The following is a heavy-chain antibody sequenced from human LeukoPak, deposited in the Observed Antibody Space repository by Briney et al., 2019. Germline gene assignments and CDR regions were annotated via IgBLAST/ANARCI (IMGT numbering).Heavy chain of an antibody. CDR3: AKDGYTGSPYAASFDA. Sequence: GGSLRPSCAASGFIFISYGMHWVRQAPGMGLECVTFIRFDGRNKYHADSVKGRFGISRDNSKNTLYLQMNSLRSEDTAVYYCAKDGYTGSPYAASFDAWAEASLFTVSS. CDR2: IRFDGRNK. J-gene: IGHJ4*02. V-gene: IGHV3-30*02. D-gene: IGHD1-26*01. CDR1: GFIFISYG.